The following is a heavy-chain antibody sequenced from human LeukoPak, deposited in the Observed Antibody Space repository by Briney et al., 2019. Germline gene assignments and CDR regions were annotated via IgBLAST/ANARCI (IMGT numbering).Heavy chain of an antibody. CDR1: GFTFSSYT. V-gene: IGHV3-30-3*01. D-gene: IGHD6-19*01. Sequence: PGGSLRLSCAVSGFTFSSYTMHWVRQAPGKGLEWVTVISYDGGNKFYADSVKGRFTISRDNSKNTLYLQMNSLRAEDTAVYYCARGQSDAFDIWGPGTMVTVSS. CDR2: ISYDGGNK. J-gene: IGHJ3*02. CDR3: ARGQSDAFDI.